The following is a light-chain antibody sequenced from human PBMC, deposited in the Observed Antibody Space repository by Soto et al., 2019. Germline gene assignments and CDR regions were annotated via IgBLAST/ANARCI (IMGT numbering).Light chain of an antibody. CDR2: DVS. J-gene: IGLJ2*01. CDR1: SSDVGGYNY. V-gene: IGLV2-14*01. CDR3: SSYTSSIVV. Sequence: QSALTQPASVSGSPGQSITISCTGTSSDVGGYNYVSWYQQHPGKAPKLMIYDVSNRPSGVSNRFSGPKSGNTASLTISGRQAEDEADYYCSSYTSSIVVFGGGTKLTV.